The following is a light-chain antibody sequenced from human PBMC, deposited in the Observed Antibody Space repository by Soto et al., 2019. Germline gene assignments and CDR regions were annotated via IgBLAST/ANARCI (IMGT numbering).Light chain of an antibody. CDR1: SSDVGGYNY. V-gene: IGLV2-14*01. Sequence: QSVLTQPASVSGSPGQSVTISCTGTSSDVGGYNYVSWYQHHPGKAPRLMIYASSNRPSGVSHRFSGSRSGSTASLTISGLQAEDEADYYCSSYTSGSTLYVFGTGTKLTVL. J-gene: IGLJ1*01. CDR3: SSYTSGSTLYV. CDR2: ASS.